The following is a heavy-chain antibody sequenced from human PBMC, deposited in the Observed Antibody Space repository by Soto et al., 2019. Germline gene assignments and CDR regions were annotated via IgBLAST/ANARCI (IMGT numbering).Heavy chain of an antibody. CDR3: ASRSSGWYFDY. Sequence: EVQLLESGGGLVLPGGSLRLSCAASGFTFSSYAMNWVRQAPGKGLEWVSVISGSGGSTYYADSVKGRFTISRDNSKNTLYLQMNSLRVEDTAVYYCASRSSGWYFDYWGQGTLVTVSS. CDR2: ISGSGGST. J-gene: IGHJ4*02. CDR1: GFTFSSYA. D-gene: IGHD6-19*01. V-gene: IGHV3-23*01.